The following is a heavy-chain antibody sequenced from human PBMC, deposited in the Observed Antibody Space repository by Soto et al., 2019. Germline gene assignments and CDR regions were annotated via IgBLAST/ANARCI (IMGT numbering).Heavy chain of an antibody. CDR2: IYYSGNT. Sequence: PSETLSLTCTVSDDSISRSSFYWGWIRQPPGKELEWIGSIYYSGNTHYNPSLRSRVTISVDTSKNQFSLKLSSVSAADTAVYYCASGYGSRYYFDYWGQGTLVTVSS. CDR3: ASGYGSRYYFDY. D-gene: IGHD5-12*01. V-gene: IGHV4-39*01. J-gene: IGHJ4*02. CDR1: DDSISRSSFY.